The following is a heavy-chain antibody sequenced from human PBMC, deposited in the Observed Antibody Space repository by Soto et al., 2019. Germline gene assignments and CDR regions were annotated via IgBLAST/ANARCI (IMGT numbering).Heavy chain of an antibody. CDR2: IWYDGSNK. CDR3: ARGVGGSSWYGGWFDP. V-gene: IGHV3-33*01. Sequence: GGSLRLSCAASGFTFSSYGMHWVRQAPGKGLEWVAVIWYDGSNKYYADSVKGRFTISRDNSKNTLYLQMNSLRAEDTAVYYCARGVGGSSWYGGWFDPWGQGTLVTVSS. CDR1: GFTFSSYG. J-gene: IGHJ5*02. D-gene: IGHD6-13*01.